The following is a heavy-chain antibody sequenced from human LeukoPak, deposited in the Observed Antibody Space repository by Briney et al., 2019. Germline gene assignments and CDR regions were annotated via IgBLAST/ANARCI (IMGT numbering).Heavy chain of an antibody. J-gene: IGHJ4*02. CDR1: GGTFGSYA. D-gene: IGHD1-26*01. Sequence: SVKVSCKASGGTFGSYAISWVRQAPGQGLEWMGGIIPIFGTANYAQKFQGRVTITTDESTSTAYMELSSLRSEDTAVYYCAVSSGSYLSPDYWGQGTLVTASS. CDR2: IIPIFGTA. V-gene: IGHV1-69*05. CDR3: AVSSGSYLSPDY.